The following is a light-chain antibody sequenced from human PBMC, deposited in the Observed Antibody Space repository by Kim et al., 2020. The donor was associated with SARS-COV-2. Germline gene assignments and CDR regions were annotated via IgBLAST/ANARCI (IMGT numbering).Light chain of an antibody. CDR3: QQYQEKKIT. Sequence: EIVMTQSPATLSVSPGERATLSCRASQSVSSNLAWYQQKPGQAPRLLIYGASTRATGIPARFSGSGSGTEFTLTISSLQSEDFAVYYCQQYQEKKITFGQGTRLEIK. V-gene: IGKV3-15*01. CDR2: GAS. CDR1: QSVSSN. J-gene: IGKJ5*01.